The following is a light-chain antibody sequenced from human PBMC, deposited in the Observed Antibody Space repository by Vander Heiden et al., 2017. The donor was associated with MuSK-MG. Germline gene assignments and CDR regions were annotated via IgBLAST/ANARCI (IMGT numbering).Light chain of an antibody. V-gene: IGLV2-14*01. CDR2: DVR. CDR1: SSDIGGYNY. Sequence: QSALTQTASVSGSRGQSITISCTGTSSDIGGYNYVSWYQQHPVKAHKLLIHDVRRRPSGVSNRFSGSKAGSTASLTISGLQAEDEADYYCSSDTSTNTRVFGGGTKVTVL. J-gene: IGLJ2*01. CDR3: SSDTSTNTRV.